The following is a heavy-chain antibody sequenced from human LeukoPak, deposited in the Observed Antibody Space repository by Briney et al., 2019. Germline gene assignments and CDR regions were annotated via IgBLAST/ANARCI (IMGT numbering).Heavy chain of an antibody. CDR1: GFSFSSYA. V-gene: IGHV3-23*01. CDR2: ITGGGDIT. D-gene: IGHD6-6*01. CDR3: ANWIGSSSRDY. J-gene: IGHJ4*02. Sequence: PGGSLRLSCGGSGFSFSSYAMSWVRQVAGKGLEWVSGITGGGDITYYTDSVRGRFTISRDNSNNALYLQMDSLRAEDTAVYYCANWIGSSSRDYWGQGTLVTVSS.